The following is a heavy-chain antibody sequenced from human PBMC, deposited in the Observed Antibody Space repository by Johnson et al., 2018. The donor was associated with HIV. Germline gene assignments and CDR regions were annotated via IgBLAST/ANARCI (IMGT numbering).Heavy chain of an antibody. J-gene: IGHJ3*02. CDR3: AKLTRLDAFDI. CDR2: IYSGDST. V-gene: IGHV3-53*01. Sequence: VQLVESGGGLIQPGGSLRLSCAASGFTVSSNYMSWLRQAPGKALEWVSVIYSGDSTYYADSVKGRFTISRDNSKNTLYLQMNSLRAEDTALYYCAKLTRLDAFDIWGQGTMVTVSS. D-gene: IGHD4-23*01. CDR1: GFTVSSNY.